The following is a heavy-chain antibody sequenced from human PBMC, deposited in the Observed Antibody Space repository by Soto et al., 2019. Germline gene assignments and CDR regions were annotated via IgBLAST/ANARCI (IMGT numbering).Heavy chain of an antibody. CDR1: GGSISSGGYY. CDR3: ARTTVTNYYYYYYGMDV. CDR2: IYYSGST. V-gene: IGHV4-31*03. J-gene: IGHJ6*02. D-gene: IGHD4-17*01. Sequence: PSKTLSLTCTVSGGSISSGGYYWSWIRQHPGKGLEWIGYIYYSGSTYYNPSLKSRVTISVDTSKNQFSLKLSSVTAADTAVYYCARTTVTNYYYYYYGMDVWGQGTTVTVSS.